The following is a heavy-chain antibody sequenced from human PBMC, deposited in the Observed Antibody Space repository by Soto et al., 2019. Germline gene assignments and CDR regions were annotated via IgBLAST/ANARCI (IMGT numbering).Heavy chain of an antibody. CDR2: IYSGGTT. V-gene: IGHV3-66*01. CDR1: GFTVSSNY. CDR3: ARNGDSSDYRGWFDP. Sequence: GGSLRLSCAASGFTVSSNYMSWVRQAPGKGLEWVSVIYSGGTTYYADSVKGRFTISRDNSKNTLYLQMNSLTAEDTAVYYCARNGDSSDYRGWFDPWGQGTLVTVSS. D-gene: IGHD3-22*01. J-gene: IGHJ5*02.